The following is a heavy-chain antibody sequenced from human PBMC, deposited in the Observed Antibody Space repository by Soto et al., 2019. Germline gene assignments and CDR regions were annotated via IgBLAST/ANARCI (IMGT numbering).Heavy chain of an antibody. CDR2: IYPGDSDT. CDR1: GYSFTSYW. J-gene: IGHJ2*01. V-gene: IGHV5-51*01. D-gene: IGHD3-22*01. CDR3: ARRRYYYRSGHPIWYFDL. Sequence: EVQLAQSGAEVKKPGESLKISCKGSGYSFTSYWIGWVRQMPGKGLEWMGIIYPGDSDTTYSPSFHGQVIISADKSISTADLQWSSLKASDTAMYYCARRRYYYRSGHPIWYFDLWGRGTLVTVSS.